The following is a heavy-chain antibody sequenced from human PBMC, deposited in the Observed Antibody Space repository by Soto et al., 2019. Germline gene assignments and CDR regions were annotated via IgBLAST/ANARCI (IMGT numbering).Heavy chain of an antibody. J-gene: IGHJ4*02. CDR3: ARVPGYYSPPDY. CDR1: GGSFSGYY. D-gene: IGHD3-9*01. CDR2: INHSGST. V-gene: IGHV4-34*01. Sequence: PSETLSLTCAVYGGSFSGYYWSWIRQPPGKGLEWIGEINHSGSTNYNPSLKSRVTISVDTSKNQFSLKLSSVTAADTAVYYCARVPGYYSPPDYWGQGTLVTVSS.